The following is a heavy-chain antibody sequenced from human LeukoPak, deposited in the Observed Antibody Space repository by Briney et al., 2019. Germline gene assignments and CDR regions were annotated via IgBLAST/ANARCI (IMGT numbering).Heavy chain of an antibody. J-gene: IGHJ4*02. Sequence: PGRSLRLSCAASGFTFGSYAMHWVRQAPGKGLEWVAVISYDGSNKYYADSVKGRFSISRDNSKNTLYLQMNSLRAEDTAVYYCAKAENGLDYWGQGTLVTVSS. V-gene: IGHV3-30-3*01. CDR1: GFTFGSYA. CDR2: ISYDGSNK. CDR3: AKAENGLDY. D-gene: IGHD2-8*01.